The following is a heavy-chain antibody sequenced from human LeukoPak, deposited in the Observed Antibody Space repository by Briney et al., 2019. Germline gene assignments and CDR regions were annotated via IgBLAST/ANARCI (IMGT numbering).Heavy chain of an antibody. CDR2: IYYRGSA. V-gene: IGHV4-59*01. CDR1: GASSSSYY. J-gene: IGHJ6*03. CDR3: ARQTGVYYYMDV. Sequence: SETLSLTCTVSGASSSSYYWSWIRQPPEKGLEWIGYIYYRGSANYNPSLKSRVTISVDTSKNQISLRLTSVSAADTAVYYCARQTGVYYYMDVWGKGTTVTVSS. D-gene: IGHD3-10*01.